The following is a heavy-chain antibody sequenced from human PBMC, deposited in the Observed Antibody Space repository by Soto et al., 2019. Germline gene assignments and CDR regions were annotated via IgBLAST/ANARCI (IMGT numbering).Heavy chain of an antibody. Sequence: ASVNVSCKASGYTFTSYDINWVRQATGQGLEWMGWMNPNSGNTGYAQKFQGRVTKTRNTSISTAYMELSSLRSEDTAVYYCARTYCSSTSCYADVDYWGQGTLVTVSS. CDR3: ARTYCSSTSCYADVDY. CDR2: MNPNSGNT. J-gene: IGHJ4*02. CDR1: GYTFTSYD. V-gene: IGHV1-8*01. D-gene: IGHD2-2*01.